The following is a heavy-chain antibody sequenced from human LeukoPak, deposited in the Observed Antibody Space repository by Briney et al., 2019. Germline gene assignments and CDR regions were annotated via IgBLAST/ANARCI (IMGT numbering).Heavy chain of an antibody. Sequence: ASVKVSCKASGGTFSTYAISWVRQAPGQGLEWMGGIIPIFGTANYAQKFQGRVTITADESTSTAYMELSSLRSEDTAVYYCARDRFGGSYRGYFDYWGQGTLVTVSS. D-gene: IGHD1-26*01. CDR2: IIPIFGTA. J-gene: IGHJ4*02. V-gene: IGHV1-69*13. CDR3: ARDRFGGSYRGYFDY. CDR1: GGTFSTYA.